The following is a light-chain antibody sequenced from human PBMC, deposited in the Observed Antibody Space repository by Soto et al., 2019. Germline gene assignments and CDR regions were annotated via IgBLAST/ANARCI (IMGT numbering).Light chain of an antibody. CDR2: EVS. Sequence: QSVLTQPASVSGSPGQSITFSCTGTSSDVGAYNYISWYQQYPGTAPKIMIYEVSSRPSGVSHRFSVSKSGNTASLTISGLQPEDEADYYCSSFTSRSTFNYVFGTGTKVTVL. J-gene: IGLJ1*01. CDR3: SSFTSRSTFNYV. V-gene: IGLV2-14*01. CDR1: SSDVGAYNY.